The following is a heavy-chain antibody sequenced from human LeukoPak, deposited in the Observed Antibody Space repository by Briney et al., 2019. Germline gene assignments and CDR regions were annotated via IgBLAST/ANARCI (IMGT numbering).Heavy chain of an antibody. CDR1: GGSISSYY. Sequence: SETLSLTCTVSGGSISSYYWSWIRQPPGKGLEWIGYIYYSGSTNYNPSLKSRVTISVDTSKNQFSLKLSSVTAADTAVYYCARGPRHYYFDYWGQGTLVTVSS. V-gene: IGHV4-59*01. CDR3: ARGPRHYYFDY. CDR2: IYYSGST. J-gene: IGHJ4*02.